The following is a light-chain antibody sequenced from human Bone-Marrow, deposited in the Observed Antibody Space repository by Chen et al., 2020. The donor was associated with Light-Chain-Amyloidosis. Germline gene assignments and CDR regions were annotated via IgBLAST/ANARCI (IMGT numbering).Light chain of an antibody. CDR1: HSLLHSDGRTY. CDR3: MQSIQLPRT. J-gene: IGKJ1*01. Sequence: DILMTQTPLSLSVTPGQPASISCKSSHSLLHSDGRTYLCWFLQKPGQPPQLLMYEVSTRFSGVPDKFTGSGSGTHFTLNISRVEAEDVGIYYCMQSIQLPRTFGQGTKVEIK. V-gene: IGKV2D-29*01. CDR2: EVS.